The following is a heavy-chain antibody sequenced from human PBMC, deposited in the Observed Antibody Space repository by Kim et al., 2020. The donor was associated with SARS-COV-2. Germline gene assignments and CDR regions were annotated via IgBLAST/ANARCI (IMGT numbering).Heavy chain of an antibody. Sequence: GGSLRLSCAASGFSFSDYWMSWVRQAPGKGLEWVGNIKEDGSDKYYVDSVKGRFTISRYNAKNSLYLQMNSLGAEDTAIYYCARGSGHSSDRYVWGQGTTVTVSS. J-gene: IGHJ6*02. CDR2: IKEDGSDK. CDR3: ARGSGHSSDRYV. CDR1: GFSFSDYW. D-gene: IGHD3-22*01. V-gene: IGHV3-7*01.